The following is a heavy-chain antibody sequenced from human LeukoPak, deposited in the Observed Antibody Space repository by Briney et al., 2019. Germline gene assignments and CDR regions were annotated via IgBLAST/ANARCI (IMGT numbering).Heavy chain of an antibody. J-gene: IGHJ6*02. CDR2: ISAYNGNT. D-gene: IGHD3-22*01. V-gene: IGHV1-18*01. CDR1: GYTFTSYG. Sequence: ASVKVSCKASGYTFTSYGISWVRQAPGQGLEWMGWISAYNGNTNYAQKLQGRVTMTTDTSTSTAYMELRSLRSDDTAVYYCARDTTYDSSGYYYYYGMDVWGQGTTVTVSS. CDR3: ARDTTYDSSGYYYYYGMDV.